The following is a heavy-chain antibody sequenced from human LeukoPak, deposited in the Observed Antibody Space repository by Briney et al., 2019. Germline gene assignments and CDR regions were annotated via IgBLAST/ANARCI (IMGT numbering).Heavy chain of an antibody. Sequence: GGFLRLSCAASGFTFSSYAMSWVRQAPGKGLEWVSAISGSGGSTYYADSVKGRFTISRDNSKNTLYLQMNSLRAEDTAVYYCATPIVVVPAAISDTDYWGQGTLVTVSS. V-gene: IGHV3-23*01. CDR2: ISGSGGST. CDR1: GFTFSSYA. J-gene: IGHJ4*02. CDR3: ATPIVVVPAAISDTDY. D-gene: IGHD2-2*01.